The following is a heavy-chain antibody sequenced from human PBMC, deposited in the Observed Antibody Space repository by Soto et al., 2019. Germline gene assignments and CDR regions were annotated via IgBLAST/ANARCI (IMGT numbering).Heavy chain of an antibody. CDR2: FSSSGSSM. CDR3: AKEATNINNFDY. Sequence: PGGSLRLSCAASGFTFNNYEMNWVRQAPGKGLEWVSYFSSSGSSMFYADSVRGRFTISRDNAKNSLFLQMNSLRAEDTAVYYCAKEATNINNFDYWGRGPLVTVSS. CDR1: GFTFNNYE. V-gene: IGHV3-48*03. J-gene: IGHJ4*02. D-gene: IGHD1-26*01.